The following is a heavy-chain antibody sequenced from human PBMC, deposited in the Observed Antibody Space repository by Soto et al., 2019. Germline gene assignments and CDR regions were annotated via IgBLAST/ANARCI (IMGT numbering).Heavy chain of an antibody. Sequence: QVQLVESGGGVVQPGRSLRLSCAASGFTFSGYGMHWVRQAPGKGLEWVAVISYDGSKKYDADSVKGRFTISRDNSKNKLDLKMHSLGAEDMAVYCCGTGHGGDAEYFDYWGQGTLVTVSS. V-gene: IGHV3-30*03. J-gene: IGHJ4*02. CDR3: GTGHGGDAEYFDY. CDR2: ISYDGSKK. CDR1: GFTFSGYG.